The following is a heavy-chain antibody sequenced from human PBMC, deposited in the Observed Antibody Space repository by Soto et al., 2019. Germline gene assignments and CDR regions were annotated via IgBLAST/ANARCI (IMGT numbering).Heavy chain of an antibody. D-gene: IGHD3-9*01. CDR1: VDSVSSNSAA. J-gene: IGHJ3*02. CDR2: TYYRAKWYN. CDR3: ARGRYFDWSPGAFDM. Sequence: QTLSLTCAISVDSVSSNSAAWNWIRQSPSRGLEWLCRTYYRAKWYNDYAVSVKSRISINPDTSKNQFSLQLNSGDPEDTAVYYCARGRYFDWSPGAFDMWGQGTMLTPSS. V-gene: IGHV6-1*01.